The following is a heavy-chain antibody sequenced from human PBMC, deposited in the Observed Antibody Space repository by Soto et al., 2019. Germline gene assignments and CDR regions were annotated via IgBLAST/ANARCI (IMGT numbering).Heavy chain of an antibody. CDR2: IYWDDDK. V-gene: IGHV2-5*02. CDR3: AHRLQRWLHSHDAFDI. D-gene: IGHD5-12*01. CDR1: GFSLSTSGVG. J-gene: IGHJ3*02. Sequence: QITLKESGPTLVKPTQTLTLTCTFSGFSLSTSGVGVGWIRQPPGKALEGLALIYWDDDKRYIPALKSRLTITKTTSKNQGVPTMTNMDPVDTATYYCAHRLQRWLHSHDAFDIWGQETMVTVSS.